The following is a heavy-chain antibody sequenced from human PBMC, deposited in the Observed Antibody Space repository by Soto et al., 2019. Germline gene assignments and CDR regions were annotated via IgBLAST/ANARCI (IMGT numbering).Heavy chain of an antibody. CDR3: ARVNRGLPIVVVPAAILYYYYGMDV. V-gene: IGHV1-69*13. CDR1: GGTFSSYA. Sequence: SVKVSCKASGGTFSSYAISWVRQAPGQGLEWMGGIIPIFGTANYAQKFQGRVTITADESTSTAYMELSSLRSEDTAVYYCARVNRGLPIVVVPAAILYYYYGMDVWGQGTTVTVSS. D-gene: IGHD2-2*02. CDR2: IIPIFGTA. J-gene: IGHJ6*02.